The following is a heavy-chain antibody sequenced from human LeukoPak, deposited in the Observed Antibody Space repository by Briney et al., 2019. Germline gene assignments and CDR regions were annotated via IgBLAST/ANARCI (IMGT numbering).Heavy chain of an antibody. CDR1: GGSFSGYY. V-gene: IGHV4-34*01. Sequence: SETLSLTCAVYGGSFSGYYWSWIRQPPGKGLEWIGEINHSGSTNYNPSLKSRVTISVDTSKNQFSLKLSSVTAADTAVYYCARGHCTNGVCYRYCYYYYMDVWGKGTTVTVSS. J-gene: IGHJ6*03. CDR2: INHSGST. CDR3: ARGHCTNGVCYRYCYYYYMDV. D-gene: IGHD2-8*01.